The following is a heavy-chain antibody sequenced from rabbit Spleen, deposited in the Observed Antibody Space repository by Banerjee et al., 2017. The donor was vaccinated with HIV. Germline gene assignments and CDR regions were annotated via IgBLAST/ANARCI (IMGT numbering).Heavy chain of an antibody. D-gene: IGHD6-1*01. Sequence: QEQLMESGGGLVQPGGSLKLSCKASGFDFSSYGVSWVRQAPGKGLEWIGYIDPVFGITYYANWVNGRFSISKTSSTTVTLQMTSLTAADTATYFCARGQNPGDSYVYMLWGPGTLVTVS. V-gene: IGHV1S39*01. J-gene: IGHJ4*01. CDR1: GFDFSSYG. CDR3: ARGQNPGDSYVYML. CDR2: IDPVFGIT.